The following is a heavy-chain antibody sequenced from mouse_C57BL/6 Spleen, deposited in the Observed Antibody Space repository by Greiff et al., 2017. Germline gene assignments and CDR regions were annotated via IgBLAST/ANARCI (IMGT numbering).Heavy chain of an antibody. CDR2: IHPNSGST. CDR1: GYTFTSYW. D-gene: IGHD1-1*01. V-gene: IGHV1-64*01. Sequence: QVQLQQSGAELVKPGASVKLSCKASGYTFTSYWMHWVKQRPGQGLEWIGMIHPNSGSTNYNEKFKSKATLTVDKSSSTAYMQLSSLTSEDSAVYDCARRDITTVVATDYWGQGTTLTVSS. CDR3: ARRDITTVVATDY. J-gene: IGHJ2*01.